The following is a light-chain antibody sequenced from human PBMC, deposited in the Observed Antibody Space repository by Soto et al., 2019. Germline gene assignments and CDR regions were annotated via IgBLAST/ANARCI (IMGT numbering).Light chain of an antibody. Sequence: DIQMTQSPSSLSASVGDRVTITCRARQDISNFLAWFHQAPGKAPKSLIYGASSLQSGVPSKFSGSGSGTEFTLTISSLQPEDFGTYYCQQYHSYPATFGGGTKVEIQ. V-gene: IGKV1-16*02. CDR3: QQYHSYPAT. CDR2: GAS. CDR1: QDISNF. J-gene: IGKJ4*01.